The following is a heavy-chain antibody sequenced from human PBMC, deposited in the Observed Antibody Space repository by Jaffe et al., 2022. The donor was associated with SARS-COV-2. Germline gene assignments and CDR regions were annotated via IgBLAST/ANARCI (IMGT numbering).Heavy chain of an antibody. CDR1: GYTFTSYY. CDR3: ARVGGSERSAAGPRGWFDP. V-gene: IGHV1-46*01. D-gene: IGHD6-13*01. Sequence: QVQLVQSGAEVKKPGASVKVSCKASGYTFTSYYMHWVRQAPGQGLEWMGIINPSGGSTSYAQKFQGRVTMTRDTSTSTVYMELSSLRSEDTAVYYCARVGGSERSAAGPRGWFDPWGQGTLVTVSS. J-gene: IGHJ5*02. CDR2: INPSGGST.